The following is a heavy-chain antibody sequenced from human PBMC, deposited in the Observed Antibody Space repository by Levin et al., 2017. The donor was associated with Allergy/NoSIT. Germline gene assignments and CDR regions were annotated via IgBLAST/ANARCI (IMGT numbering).Heavy chain of an antibody. CDR2: ISAYNGNT. V-gene: IGHV1-18*01. J-gene: IGHJ6*03. Sequence: ASVKVSCKASGYNFTNYGISWVRQAPGQGLEWMGWISAYNGNTNYAQKFRGRVTMTIQTSTNTAYMELRSLRSDDTAVYYCARVGIDFWGVYQKSWGYMDVWGQGTTVTVSS. CDR3: ARVGIDFWGVYQKSWGYMDV. CDR1: GYNFTNYG. D-gene: IGHD3-3*01.